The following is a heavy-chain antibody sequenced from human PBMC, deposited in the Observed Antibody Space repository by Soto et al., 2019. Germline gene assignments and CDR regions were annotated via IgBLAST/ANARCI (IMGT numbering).Heavy chain of an antibody. CDR1: GFTFSSYA. D-gene: IGHD2-15*01. CDR2: ISGSGGST. V-gene: IGHV3-23*01. CDR3: AKGTPCSGGSCYLDWFDP. J-gene: IGHJ5*02. Sequence: EVQLLESGGGLVQPGGSLRLSCAASGFTFSSYAMTWVRQAPGKGLEWVSAISGSGGSTYYADSVKGRFTISRANSKNTLYLQMNSLRAEDTAVYYCAKGTPCSGGSCYLDWFDPWGQGTLVTVSS.